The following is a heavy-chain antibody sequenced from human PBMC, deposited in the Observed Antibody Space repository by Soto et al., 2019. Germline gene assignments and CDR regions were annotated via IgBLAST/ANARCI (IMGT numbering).Heavy chain of an antibody. Sequence: GGSLRLSCAASGFTFSSYGMHWVRQAPGKGLEWVAVISYDGSKKYYADFVKGRFTISRDNSKHTLYLQMNSLRAEDTAVYYCAKPPLTQDLTGDAFDIWGQGTMVTVSS. CDR2: ISYDGSKK. CDR1: GFTFSSYG. D-gene: IGHD7-27*01. CDR3: AKPPLTQDLTGDAFDI. V-gene: IGHV3-30*18. J-gene: IGHJ3*02.